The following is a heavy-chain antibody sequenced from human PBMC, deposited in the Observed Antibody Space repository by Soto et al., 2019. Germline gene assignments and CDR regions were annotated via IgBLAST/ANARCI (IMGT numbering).Heavy chain of an antibody. D-gene: IGHD1-1*01. CDR1: GFTFSDYW. CDR3: ARGIGYSAQDY. Sequence: GGSLRLSCAASGFTFSDYWMHWVRQVPGKGLVWVSRISGDMSSTNYADSVKGRFTISRDNAKNTLYVLMNSLRAEDTAVYYCARGIGYSAQDYWGQGTPVTSPQ. V-gene: IGHV3-74*01. J-gene: IGHJ4*02. CDR2: ISGDMSST.